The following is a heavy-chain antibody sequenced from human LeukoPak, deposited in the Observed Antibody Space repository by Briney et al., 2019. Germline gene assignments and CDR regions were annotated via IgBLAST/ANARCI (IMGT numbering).Heavy chain of an antibody. V-gene: IGHV4-59*02. Sequence: SEALSLSCTVSGGSVRSYYWSWIRQPPGKGLEWIGYIYYSGSTNYNPSLKSRVTISVDASKNQFSLKLSSVTAADTAVYYCARAREMATIIDYWGQGTLVTVSS. CDR1: GGSVRSYY. CDR2: IYYSGST. CDR3: ARAREMATIIDY. D-gene: IGHD5-24*01. J-gene: IGHJ4*02.